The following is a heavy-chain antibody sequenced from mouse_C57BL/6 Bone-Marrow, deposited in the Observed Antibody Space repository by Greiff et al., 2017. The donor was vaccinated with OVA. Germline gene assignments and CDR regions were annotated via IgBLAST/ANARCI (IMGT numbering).Heavy chain of an antibody. J-gene: IGHJ3*01. CDR2: IDPSDSYT. D-gene: IGHD2-4*01. CDR3: AREDYDYAWFAY. Sequence: QVQLQQPGAELVMPGASVKLSCKASGYTFTSYWMHWVKQRPGQGLEWIGEIDPSDSYTNYNQKFKGKSTLTVDKSSSTAYMQLSSLTSDDSAVYYCAREDYDYAWFAYWGQGTLVTVSA. CDR1: GYTFTSYW. V-gene: IGHV1-69*01.